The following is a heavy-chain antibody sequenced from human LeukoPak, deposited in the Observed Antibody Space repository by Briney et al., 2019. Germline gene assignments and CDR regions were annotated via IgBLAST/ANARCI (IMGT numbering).Heavy chain of an antibody. CDR2: IYPDDSDT. CDR3: ARQRRSSGWPNDY. J-gene: IGHJ4*02. V-gene: IGHV5-51*01. CDR1: GYIFTSYW. Sequence: GESLQTSCKGSGYIFTSYWIAWVRQLPGKGLEWMGIIYPDDSDTKYSPSFQGQVTITADKSISTAYLQWSSLKASDNAMYYCARQRRSSGWPNDYWGQGTLVTVSS. D-gene: IGHD6-19*01.